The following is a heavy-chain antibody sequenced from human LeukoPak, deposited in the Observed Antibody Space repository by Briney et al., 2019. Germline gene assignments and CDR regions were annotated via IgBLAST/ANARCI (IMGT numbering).Heavy chain of an antibody. D-gene: IGHD5-18*01. CDR3: TTLRGYSYGYFDY. CDR1: GFTFSNAW. Sequence: GGSLRLSSAASGFTFSNAWMSWVRQAPGKGLEWVGRIKSKTDGGTTDYAAPVKGRFTISRDDSKNTLYLQMNSLKTEDTAVYYCTTLRGYSYGYFDYWGQGTLVTVSS. CDR2: IKSKTDGGTT. J-gene: IGHJ4*02. V-gene: IGHV3-15*01.